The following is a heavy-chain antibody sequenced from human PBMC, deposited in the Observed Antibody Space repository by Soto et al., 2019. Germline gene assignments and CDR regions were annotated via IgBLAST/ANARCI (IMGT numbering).Heavy chain of an antibody. CDR2: ISAHNGNT. CDR1: GYTFTSYG. J-gene: IGHJ6*02. D-gene: IGHD3-22*01. CDR3: ARDWSLGAAFYYYDSSGLWDGMDV. Sequence: ASVKVSCKASGYTFTSYGISWVRQAPGQGLEWMGWISAHNGNTNYAQKLQGRVTMTTDTSTSTAYMELRSLRSDDTAVYYCARDWSLGAAFYYYDSSGLWDGMDVWGQGTTVTVSS. V-gene: IGHV1-18*01.